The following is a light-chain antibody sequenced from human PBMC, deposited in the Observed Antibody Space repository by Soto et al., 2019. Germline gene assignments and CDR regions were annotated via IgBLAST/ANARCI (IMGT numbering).Light chain of an antibody. CDR2: GAS. CDR1: QSVSSY. Sequence: EIVLTQSPATLSLSPGERATLSCRASQSVSSYLAWYQQKPGQAPRLLIYGASTRATGFPARLSGSGSGTDFTLTIASLQSEDFAVYYCQQYHNWPITFGQGTRLEI. J-gene: IGKJ5*01. CDR3: QQYHNWPIT. V-gene: IGKV3-15*01.